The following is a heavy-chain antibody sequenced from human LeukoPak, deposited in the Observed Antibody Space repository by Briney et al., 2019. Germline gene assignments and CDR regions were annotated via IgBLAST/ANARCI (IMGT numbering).Heavy chain of an antibody. CDR3: ARGDSSGSLVGFQH. V-gene: IGHV4-59*01. CDR1: GGSIRSYY. Sequence: SETLSLTCTVSGGSIRSYYWSWMRQPPGKGREGIGYIYYSGTTDYNPSLKRRITISVDTSKNQFSLKLSSVTAADTAMYYCARGDSSGSLVGFQHWGQGTLVTVSS. CDR2: IYYSGTT. J-gene: IGHJ1*01. D-gene: IGHD3-22*01.